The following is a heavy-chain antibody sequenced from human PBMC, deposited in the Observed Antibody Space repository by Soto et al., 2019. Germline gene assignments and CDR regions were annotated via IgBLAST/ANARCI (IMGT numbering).Heavy chain of an antibody. CDR2: IYYSGST. CDR1: GGSISSGGYY. D-gene: IGHD2-2*03. CDR3: ARVCGYCSSTSHFDP. V-gene: IGHV4-31*03. J-gene: IGHJ5*02. Sequence: SETLSLTCTVSGGSISSGGYYWSWIRQHPGKGLEWIGYIYYSGSTYYNPSLKSRVTISVDTSKNQFSLKLSSVTAADTAVYYCARVCGYCSSTSHFDPWGQGTLVPVSS.